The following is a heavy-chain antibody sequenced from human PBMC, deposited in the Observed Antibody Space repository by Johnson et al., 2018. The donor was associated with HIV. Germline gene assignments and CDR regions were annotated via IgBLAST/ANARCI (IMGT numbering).Heavy chain of an antibody. J-gene: IGHJ3*02. D-gene: IGHD7-27*01. Sequence: VHLVESGGGLVQPGGSLRLSCAASGFTVSSNYMSWVRQAPGKGLEWVSVIYSGGSTYYADSVKGRFTISRDHSRETLFLEMNSLRAEDTAVYYCALNWGAEGAFDIWGQGTMVTVSS. CDR2: IYSGGST. V-gene: IGHV3-66*01. CDR1: GFTVSSNY. CDR3: ALNWGAEGAFDI.